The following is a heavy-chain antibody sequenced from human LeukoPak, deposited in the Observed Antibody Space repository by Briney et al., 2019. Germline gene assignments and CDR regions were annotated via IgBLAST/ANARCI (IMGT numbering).Heavy chain of an antibody. V-gene: IGHV3-48*03. D-gene: IGHD4-23*01. J-gene: IGHJ4*02. CDR3: TPQPVVTNLAS. CDR2: ISSSGTTT. Sequence: GGSLRLSCAASGFSFSVYEMHWVRQAPGKGLEWISDISSSGTTTYYADSVKGRFTISRDNAKNSLYLQMNSLRAEDTAVYYCTPQPVVTNLASWGKGTLFTVSS. CDR1: GFSFSVYE.